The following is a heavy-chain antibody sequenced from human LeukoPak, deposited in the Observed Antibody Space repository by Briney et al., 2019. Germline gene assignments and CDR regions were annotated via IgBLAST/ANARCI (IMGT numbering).Heavy chain of an antibody. D-gene: IGHD6-19*01. V-gene: IGHV3-7*01. CDR1: GFTFSSYW. J-gene: IGHJ4*02. CDR3: ARDLGGLAVAGQFDY. Sequence: GGSLRLSCAASGFTFSSYWMSWVRQAPGKGLEWVANIKQDGSEKYYVDSVKGRFTISRDNAKNSLYLQMNSLRAEDTAVYYCARDLGGLAVAGQFDYWGQGTLVTVSS. CDR2: IKQDGSEK.